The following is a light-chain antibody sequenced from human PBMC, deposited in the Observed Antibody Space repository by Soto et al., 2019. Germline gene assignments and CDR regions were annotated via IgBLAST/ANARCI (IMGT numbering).Light chain of an antibody. V-gene: IGLV1-40*01. Sequence: QLVLTQPPSVSGAPGQRVTISCTGSSSNIGAGYDVHWYQQLPGTAPKLLIYGNSNPPSGVPDRFSSSKSGTSASLAIPGLQAEDEADYYTRSSGRSPSGLVFGGGTKLTVL. CDR3: RSSGRSPSGLV. CDR2: GNS. J-gene: IGLJ2*01. CDR1: SSNIGAGYD.